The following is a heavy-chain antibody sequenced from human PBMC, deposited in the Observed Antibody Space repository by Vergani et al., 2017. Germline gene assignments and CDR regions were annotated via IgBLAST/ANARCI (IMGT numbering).Heavy chain of an antibody. Sequence: QVQLQESGPGLVKPSQTLSLTCTVSGGSISSGGYYWSWIRQHPGKGLEWIGYIYYSGSTYYNPSLKSLVTISVDTSKNQFSLKLSSVTAADTAVYYCARGVGLWFGEFINWFDPWGQGTLVTVSS. CDR2: IYYSGST. CDR3: ARGVGLWFGEFINWFDP. D-gene: IGHD3-10*01. J-gene: IGHJ5*02. CDR1: GGSISSGGYY. V-gene: IGHV4-31*01.